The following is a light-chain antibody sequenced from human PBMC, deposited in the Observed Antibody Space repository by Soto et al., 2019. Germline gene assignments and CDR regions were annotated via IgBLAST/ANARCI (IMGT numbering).Light chain of an antibody. CDR1: SSDVGGYKY. CDR3: SSYTSSSTPYV. J-gene: IGLJ1*01. Sequence: QSALTQPASASGSPGQSITISCTGTSSDVGGYKYVSWYQQHPGKAPKLMIYEVSNRPSGVSNRFSGSKSGNTASLTISGLQAEDEADYYCSSYTSSSTPYVFGTGTKVTVL. V-gene: IGLV2-14*01. CDR2: EVS.